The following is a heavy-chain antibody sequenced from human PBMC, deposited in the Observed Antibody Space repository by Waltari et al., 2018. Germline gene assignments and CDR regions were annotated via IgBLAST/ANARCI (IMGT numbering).Heavy chain of an antibody. CDR1: GFTFSDHY. Sequence: EVQLVESGGGLVQPGGSLRLSCAASGFTFSDHYMDWVRQAPGKGLEWVGRTRNKANSYNTEYAAAVKGRFTISRDDSKNSLYLQMNSLKTEDTAVYYCATAEYGALDYWGQGTLATVSS. D-gene: IGHD4-17*01. CDR2: TRNKANSYNT. J-gene: IGHJ4*02. CDR3: ATAEYGALDY. V-gene: IGHV3-72*01.